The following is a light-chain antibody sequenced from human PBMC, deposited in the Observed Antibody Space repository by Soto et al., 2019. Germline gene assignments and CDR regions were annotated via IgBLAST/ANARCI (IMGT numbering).Light chain of an antibody. Sequence: QSVLTQPPSASGTPGQRVTISCSGSTSNIGSNAVNWYQQLPGTAPKLLIYSNNQRPSGVPDRFSGSKSGTSASLAISGLQXXDETDYYCAAWDDSLNGVLFGGGTKLTVL. CDR3: AAWDDSLNGVL. CDR2: SNN. J-gene: IGLJ2*01. CDR1: TSNIGSNA. V-gene: IGLV1-44*01.